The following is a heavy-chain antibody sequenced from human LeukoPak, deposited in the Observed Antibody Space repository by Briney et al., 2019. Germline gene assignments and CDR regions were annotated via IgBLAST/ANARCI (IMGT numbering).Heavy chain of an antibody. D-gene: IGHD3-22*01. J-gene: IGHJ5*02. CDR2: ISAYNGNT. V-gene: IGHV1-18*04. CDR3: ARVRDYYDSSGPWGPSNWFDP. CDR1: GYTFSDYY. Sequence: ASVKVSCKASGYTFSDYYMHWVRQAPGQGLEWMGWISAYNGNTNYAQKLQGRVTMTTDTSTSTAYMELRSLRSDDTAVYYCARVRDYYDSSGPWGPSNWFDPWGQGTLVTVSS.